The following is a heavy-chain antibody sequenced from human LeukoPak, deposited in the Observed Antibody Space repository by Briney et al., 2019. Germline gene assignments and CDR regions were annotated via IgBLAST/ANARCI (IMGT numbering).Heavy chain of an antibody. Sequence: GGSLRLSCAASGFTFSSYAMHWVRQAPGKGLEWVAVISYDGSNKYYADSVKGRFTISRDNSKNTLYLQMNSLRAEDTAVYYCARDSLPYDILTGYPDYWGQGTLVTVSS. CDR1: GFTFSSYA. CDR2: ISYDGSNK. D-gene: IGHD3-9*01. V-gene: IGHV3-30-3*01. J-gene: IGHJ4*02. CDR3: ARDSLPYDILTGYPDY.